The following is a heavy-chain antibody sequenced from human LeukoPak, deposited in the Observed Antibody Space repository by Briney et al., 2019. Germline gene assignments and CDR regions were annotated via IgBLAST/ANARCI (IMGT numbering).Heavy chain of an antibody. CDR3: ASQGDYAYGDYN. CDR2: IAFDGSRK. Sequence: GGSLRLSCAASGFTFSGYGMHWVRQAPGKGLEWVTGIAFDGSRKHYADSVKGRFTISRDNAKNTLYLQVNSLRAEDTAVYYCASQGDYAYGDYNWGQGTLVTVSS. D-gene: IGHD4-17*01. J-gene: IGHJ4*02. CDR1: GFTFSGYG. V-gene: IGHV3-30*03.